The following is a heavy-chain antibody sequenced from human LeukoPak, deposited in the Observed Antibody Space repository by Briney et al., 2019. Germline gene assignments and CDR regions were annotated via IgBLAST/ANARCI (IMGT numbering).Heavy chain of an antibody. CDR2: IYYSGST. V-gene: IGHV4-31*03. J-gene: IGHJ4*02. CDR1: GGSISSGGYY. CDR3: ARAHSGYEYFDY. D-gene: IGHD5-12*01. Sequence: SETLSLTCTVSGGSISSGGYYWSWIRQHPGKGLEWIGYIYYSGSTHYNPSLKSRVTISVDTSKNQFSLKLSSVTAADTAVYYCARAHSGYEYFDYWGQGTLVTVSS.